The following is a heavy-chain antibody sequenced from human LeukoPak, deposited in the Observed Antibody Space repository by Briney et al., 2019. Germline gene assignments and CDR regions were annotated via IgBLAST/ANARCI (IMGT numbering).Heavy chain of an antibody. CDR2: ISSSGSTK. V-gene: IGHV3-48*03. J-gene: IGHJ3*02. CDR1: GFDLWRYA. Sequence: GGSLRLSCAASGFDLWRYAMSWVRQAPGKGLEWVSYISSSGSTKYGDSVKGRFTISRDNAKNSLYLQMNSLRAEDTAVYYCAREGRIVGGTSAFDIWGQGTMVTVSS. D-gene: IGHD1-26*01. CDR3: AREGRIVGGTSAFDI.